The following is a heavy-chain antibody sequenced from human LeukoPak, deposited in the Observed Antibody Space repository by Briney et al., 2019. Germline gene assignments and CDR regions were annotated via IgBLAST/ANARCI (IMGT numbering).Heavy chain of an antibody. CDR1: GGSISSYY. D-gene: IGHD2-2*01. J-gene: IGHJ4*02. CDR3: ARRDASAAFDY. Sequence: SETLSLTCTVSGGSISSYYWSWIRQPPGKGLEWIGYIYYSGSTNYNPSLKSRVTISVDTSKNQFSLKLSSVTAADTAVYYCARRDASAAFDYWGQGTLVTVSS. CDR2: IYYSGST. V-gene: IGHV4-59*08.